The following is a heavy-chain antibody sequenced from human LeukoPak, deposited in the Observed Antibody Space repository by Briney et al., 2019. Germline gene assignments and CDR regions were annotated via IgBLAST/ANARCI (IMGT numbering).Heavy chain of an antibody. J-gene: IGHJ1*01. CDR2: ISSSSSYI. D-gene: IGHD3-10*01. Sequence: PGGSLRLSCAASGFTFSSYSMNWVRQAPGKGLEWVSSISSSSSYIYYADSVKGRFTISRDNAKNSLYLQMNSLRAEDTAVYYCARGGSGSYYNLPQHWGQGTLVTVSS. CDR3: ARGGSGSYYNLPQH. V-gene: IGHV3-21*01. CDR1: GFTFSSYS.